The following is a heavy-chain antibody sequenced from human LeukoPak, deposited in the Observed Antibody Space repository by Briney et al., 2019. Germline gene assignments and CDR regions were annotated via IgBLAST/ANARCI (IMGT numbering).Heavy chain of an antibody. Sequence: ASVTVSCKASGYTFTSYDINWVRQAPGQGLEWMGWMNPNSGNTGYAQKFQGRVTMTRNTSISTAYMELSSLRSEDTAVYYCARGRYSSGWVYGYWGQGTLVTVSS. V-gene: IGHV1-8*01. D-gene: IGHD6-19*01. CDR2: MNPNSGNT. CDR3: ARGRYSSGWVYGY. J-gene: IGHJ4*02. CDR1: GYTFTSYD.